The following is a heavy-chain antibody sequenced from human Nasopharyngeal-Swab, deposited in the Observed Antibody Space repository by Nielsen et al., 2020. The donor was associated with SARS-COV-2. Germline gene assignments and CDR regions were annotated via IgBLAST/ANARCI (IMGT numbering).Heavy chain of an antibody. Sequence: GESLKISCAASGFTFSSYGMHWVRQAPGKGLEWVAVISYDGSNKYYADSVKGRFTISRDNSKNTLYLQMNSLRAEDTAVYYCASGSPINVVPAARHPRQFDYWGQGTLVTVS. D-gene: IGHD2-2*01. J-gene: IGHJ4*02. V-gene: IGHV3-30*03. CDR3: ASGSPINVVPAARHPRQFDY. CDR2: ISYDGSNK. CDR1: GFTFSSYG.